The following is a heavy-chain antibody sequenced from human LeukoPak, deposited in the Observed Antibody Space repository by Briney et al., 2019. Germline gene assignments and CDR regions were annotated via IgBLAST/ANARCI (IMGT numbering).Heavy chain of an antibody. Sequence: GGSLRLSCAASGFIFSSYGMHWVRQAPGKGLKWVALIWYDGTTEFYADSAKGRFTISRDNSKNTLYLQMNNLRADDTALYCCARARSSAWYGEYWGQGTLVTVSS. V-gene: IGHV3-33*01. CDR1: GFIFSSYG. J-gene: IGHJ4*02. D-gene: IGHD3-10*01. CDR2: IWYDGTTE. CDR3: ARARSSAWYGEY.